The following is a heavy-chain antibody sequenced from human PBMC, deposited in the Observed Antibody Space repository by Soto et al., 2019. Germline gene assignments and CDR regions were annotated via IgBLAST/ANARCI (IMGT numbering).Heavy chain of an antibody. CDR3: ASLGSDSSSSD. Sequence: VASVKVSCKXSGGTFSSYAISWVRQAPGQGLEWMGGIIPIFGTANYAQKFQGRVTITADKSTSTAYMELSSLRSEDTAVYYCASLGSDSSSSDWGQGTLVTVSS. CDR1: GGTFSSYA. V-gene: IGHV1-69*06. D-gene: IGHD6-6*01. J-gene: IGHJ4*02. CDR2: IIPIFGTA.